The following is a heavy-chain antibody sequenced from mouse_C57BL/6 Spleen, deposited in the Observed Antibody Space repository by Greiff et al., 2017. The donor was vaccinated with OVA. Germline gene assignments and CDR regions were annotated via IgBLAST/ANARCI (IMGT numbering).Heavy chain of an antibody. J-gene: IGHJ2*01. CDR1: GYTFTSYW. D-gene: IGHD1-1*01. CDR2: IDPSDSET. CDR3: ARFITTVAYFDY. Sequence: QVQLQQPGAELVRPGSSVKLSCKASGYTFTSYWMHWVKQRPIQGLEWIGNIDPSDSETHYNQKFKDKATLTVDKSSSTAYMQLSSLTSEDSAVYYCARFITTVAYFDYWGQGTTLTVSS. V-gene: IGHV1-52*01.